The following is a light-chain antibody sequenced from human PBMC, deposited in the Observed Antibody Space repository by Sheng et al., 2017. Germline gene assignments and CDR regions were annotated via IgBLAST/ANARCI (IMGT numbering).Light chain of an antibody. CDR3: QSYDYSVSPSFV. CDR1: SSNIGAGYD. V-gene: IGLV1-40*01. J-gene: IGLJ1*01. CDR2: GDN. Sequence: QSVLTQPPSVSGAPGQRVTISCSGSSSNIGAGYDVHWYQRLPGAAPTLLIYGDNKRPSGVSDRFSGSKSGTSASLAITRLQTEDEADYFCQSYDYSVSPSFVFGTGTTVTVL.